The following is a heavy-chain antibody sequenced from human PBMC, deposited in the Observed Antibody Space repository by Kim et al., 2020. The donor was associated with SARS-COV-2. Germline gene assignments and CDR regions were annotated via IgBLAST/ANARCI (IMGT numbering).Heavy chain of an antibody. V-gene: IGHV3-21*01. D-gene: IGHD2-21*01. CDR3: ATERTILGQIDY. CDR2: ISSSSSYI. CDR1: GFTFSSYS. J-gene: IGHJ4*02. Sequence: GGSLRLSCAASGFTFSSYSMNCVRQAPGKGLEWVSSISSSSSYIYYADSVKGRFTISRDNAKNSLYLQMNSLRAEDTAVYYCATERTILGQIDYWGQGTLVTVSS.